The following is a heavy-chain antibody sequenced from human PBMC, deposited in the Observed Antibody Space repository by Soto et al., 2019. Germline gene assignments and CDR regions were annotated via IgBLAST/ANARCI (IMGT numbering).Heavy chain of an antibody. CDR2: ISYDGSNK. CDR3: AKDHLAYYDMLAGYWALDY. CDR1: GFTFSSYG. V-gene: IGHV3-30*18. J-gene: IGHJ4*02. D-gene: IGHD3-9*01. Sequence: QVQLVESGGGVVQPGRSLRLSCAASGFTFSSYGMHWVRQAPGKGLEWVAVISYDGSNKYYADSVKGRFTISRDNSKNTLYLQMNSLRAEDTAVYYCAKDHLAYYDMLAGYWALDYWGQGTLVTVSS.